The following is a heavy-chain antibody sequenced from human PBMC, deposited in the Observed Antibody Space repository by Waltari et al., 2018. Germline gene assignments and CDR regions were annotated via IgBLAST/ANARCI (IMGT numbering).Heavy chain of an antibody. CDR3: ARGTVAGPIYFDY. CDR1: GYTFTSYA. J-gene: IGHJ4*02. CDR2: INAGNGNT. D-gene: IGHD6-19*01. Sequence: QVQLVQSGAEVKKPGASVKVSCKASGYTFTSYAMHWVRQAPGQRLEWMGWINAGNGNTKYSQKFQGRVNITRDTSASTAYMELSSLRSEDTAVYYCARGTVAGPIYFDYWGQGTLVTVSS. V-gene: IGHV1-3*01.